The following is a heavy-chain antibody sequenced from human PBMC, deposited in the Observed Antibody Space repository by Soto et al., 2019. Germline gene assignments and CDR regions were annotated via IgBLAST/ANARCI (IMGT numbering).Heavy chain of an antibody. CDR1: GGSISSGGYY. CDR3: ARERSSSWYYYYYGMDV. Sequence: QVQLQESGPGLVKPSQTLSLTCTVSGGSISSGGYYWSWIRQHPGKGLEWIGYIYYSGSTYYNPSLKSRVTISVDTSKTQFSLKLSSVTAADTAVYYCARERSSSWYYYYYGMDVWGQGTTVTVSS. J-gene: IGHJ6*02. CDR2: IYYSGST. V-gene: IGHV4-31*03. D-gene: IGHD6-13*01.